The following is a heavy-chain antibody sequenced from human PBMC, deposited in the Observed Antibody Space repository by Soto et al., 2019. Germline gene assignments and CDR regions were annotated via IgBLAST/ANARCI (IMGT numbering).Heavy chain of an antibody. CDR1: GGTFSSYA. CDR3: ARNNVWGTDYFDY. J-gene: IGHJ4*02. Sequence: GASVKVSCKASGGTFSSYAISWVRQAPGQGLEWMGGIIPIFGTANYAQKFQGRVTITADESTSTAYMELSSLRSEDTAVYYCARNNVWGTDYFDYWGQGTLVTVSS. D-gene: IGHD3-16*01. CDR2: IIPIFGTA. V-gene: IGHV1-69*13.